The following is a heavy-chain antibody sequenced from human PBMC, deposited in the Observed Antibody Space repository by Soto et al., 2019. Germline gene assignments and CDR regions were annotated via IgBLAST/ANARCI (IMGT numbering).Heavy chain of an antibody. Sequence: PGGSLRLSCAASGFTFSSYAMSWVRQAPGKGLEWVSAISGSGGSTYYADSVKGRFTISRDNSENTLYLQMNSLRAEDTAVYYCAKVLATMMAPHYFDYWGQGTLVTVSS. CDR3: AKVLATMMAPHYFDY. D-gene: IGHD5-12*01. CDR2: ISGSGGST. V-gene: IGHV3-23*01. CDR1: GFTFSSYA. J-gene: IGHJ4*02.